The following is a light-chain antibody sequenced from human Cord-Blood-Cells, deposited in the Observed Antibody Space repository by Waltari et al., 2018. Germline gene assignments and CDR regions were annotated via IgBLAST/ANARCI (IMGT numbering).Light chain of an antibody. CDR1: QDISNY. Sequence: DIQMTQSPSSLSASVGDRVTITCQASQDISNYLNWYQQKPGKAPKLLINDASNLETGVPSRFRGSGYGTDFTCTISSLQPEDIATYYCQQYDNRAWTFGQGTKVEIK. V-gene: IGKV1-33*01. J-gene: IGKJ1*01. CDR2: DAS. CDR3: QQYDNRAWT.